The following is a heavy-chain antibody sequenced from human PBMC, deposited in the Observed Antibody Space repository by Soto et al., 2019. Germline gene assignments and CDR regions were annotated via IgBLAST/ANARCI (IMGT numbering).Heavy chain of an antibody. D-gene: IGHD2-21*01. V-gene: IGHV3-48*03. CDR1: GVTLSSYE. Sequence: EVQLVESGGGLVQPGGSLRLSCAVFGVTLSSYEMNWVRQAPGKGLEWVSYINKNGGTVYYADSVKGRFTISRDNAENSLHLEMNRLRAGDTAVYYCATGVWYYFDYWGQGALVTVSS. CDR2: INKNGGTV. J-gene: IGHJ4*02. CDR3: ATGVWYYFDY.